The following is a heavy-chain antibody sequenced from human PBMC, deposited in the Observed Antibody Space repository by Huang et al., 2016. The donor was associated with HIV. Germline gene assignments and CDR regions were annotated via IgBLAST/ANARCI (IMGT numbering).Heavy chain of an antibody. Sequence: QVQLVESGGGVVLPGRSLRLSCAASGFPFSSYAMHWVRQAPGKGLEWVAVISYDGSNKYYADSVKGRFTISRDNSKNTLCLQMNSLRTEDTAVYYCARDRYCSGGGCYFFDYWGQGTLVTVSS. D-gene: IGHD2-15*01. CDR2: ISYDGSNK. CDR3: ARDRYCSGGGCYFFDY. J-gene: IGHJ4*02. V-gene: IGHV3-30-3*01. CDR1: GFPFSSYA.